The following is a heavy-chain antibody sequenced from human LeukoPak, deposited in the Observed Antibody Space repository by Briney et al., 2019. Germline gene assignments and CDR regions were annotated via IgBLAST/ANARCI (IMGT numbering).Heavy chain of an antibody. CDR1: GGTFSSYA. D-gene: IGHD3-3*01. J-gene: IGHJ6*02. CDR2: SIPIFGIA. Sequence: SVKVTCKASGGTFSSYAISWVRQAPGQGLEWMGRSIPIFGIANYAQKFQGRVTITADKSTSTAYMELSSLRPEDPAVYYCSRDEDSYYDFWSGSYGMDVWGQGTTVTVSS. V-gene: IGHV1-69*04. CDR3: SRDEDSYYDFWSGSYGMDV.